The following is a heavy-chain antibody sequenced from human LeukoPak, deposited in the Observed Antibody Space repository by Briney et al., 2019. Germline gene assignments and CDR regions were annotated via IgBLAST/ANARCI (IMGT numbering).Heavy chain of an antibody. CDR3: ARHSEFGYSSSWYDY. D-gene: IGHD6-13*01. J-gene: IGHJ4*02. V-gene: IGHV5-51*01. CDR1: GYIFTDYW. Sequence: GESLKISCQGSGYIFTDYWIGWVRQMPGKGLEWMAIIYCDGSKITYSPSFQSQVTISADKSISTAYLQWSSLKASDTAMYYCARHSEFGYSSSWYDYWGQGTLVTVSS. CDR2: IYCDGSKI.